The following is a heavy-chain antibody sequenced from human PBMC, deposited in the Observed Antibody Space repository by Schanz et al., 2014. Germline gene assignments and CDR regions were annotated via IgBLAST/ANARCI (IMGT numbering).Heavy chain of an antibody. D-gene: IGHD2-2*01. CDR2: IKQDGREP. CDR3: AMLDSTREVH. CDR1: GFTFSAHW. V-gene: IGHV3-7*01. J-gene: IGHJ4*02. Sequence: EVQLVESGGGLVQPGGSLSLSCAASGFTFSAHWMSWVRQAPGKGLEWVAMIKQDGREPYYVVSVVGRFTISSDKAKNSLHLQMNSLRTEDTAIYYCAMLDSTREVHWGQGTLVSVSS.